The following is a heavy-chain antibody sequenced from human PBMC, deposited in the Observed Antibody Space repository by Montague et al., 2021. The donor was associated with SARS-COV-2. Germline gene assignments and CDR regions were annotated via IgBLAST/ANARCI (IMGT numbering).Heavy chain of an antibody. CDR3: AREVRYYYDSSGAGAFDI. V-gene: IGHV4-59*01. J-gene: IGHJ3*02. Sequence: SETLSLTCTVSGGSISSYYWSWIRQPPGKGLEWIGNNYYSGSTNXNPSLKSRVTLSVDTSKNQFSLKLSSVTAADTAVYYCAREVRYYYDSSGAGAFDIWGQGTMVTVSS. CDR2: NYYSGST. CDR1: GGSISSYY. D-gene: IGHD3-22*01.